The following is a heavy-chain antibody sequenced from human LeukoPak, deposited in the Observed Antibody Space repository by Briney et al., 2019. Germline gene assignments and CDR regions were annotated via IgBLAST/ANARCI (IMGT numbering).Heavy chain of an antibody. CDR2: IYYSGST. Sequence: SKTLSLTCTVSGGSISSSSYYWGWIRQPPGKGLEWIGSIYYSGSTYYNPSLKSRVTISVDTSKNQFSLKLSSVTAADTAVYYCARESGISPVAGTDYWGQGTLVTVSS. J-gene: IGHJ4*02. CDR1: GGSISSSSYY. D-gene: IGHD6-19*01. V-gene: IGHV4-39*07. CDR3: ARESGISPVAGTDY.